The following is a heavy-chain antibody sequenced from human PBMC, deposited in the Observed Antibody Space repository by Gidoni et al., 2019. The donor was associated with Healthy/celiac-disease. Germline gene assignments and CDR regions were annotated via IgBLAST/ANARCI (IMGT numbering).Heavy chain of an antibody. CDR2: INPSGGST. D-gene: IGHD2-21*02. CDR1: GYTFTRYY. J-gene: IGHJ3*02. V-gene: IGHV1-46*01. CDR3: ARDRSDPNRGDPDAFDI. Sequence: QVQLVQSGAEVKKPGASMKVSCKASGYTFTRYYMHWVRQAPGQGLEWMGIINPSGGSTSYAQKFQGRVTMTRDTSTSTVYMELSSLRSEDTAVYYCARDRSDPNRGDPDAFDIWGQGTMVTVSS.